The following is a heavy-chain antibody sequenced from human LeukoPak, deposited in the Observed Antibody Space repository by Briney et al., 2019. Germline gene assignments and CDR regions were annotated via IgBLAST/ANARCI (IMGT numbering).Heavy chain of an antibody. D-gene: IGHD5-24*01. CDR2: INHSGST. V-gene: IGHV4-34*01. CDR1: GGSFSGYY. CDR3: ARDALEGYMDV. Sequence: SETLSLTCAVYGGSFSGYYWSWIRQPPGKGLEWIGEINHSGSTNYNPSLKSRVTMSVDTSKNQFSLKLSSVTAADTAVYYCARDALEGYMDVWGKGTTVTISS. J-gene: IGHJ6*03.